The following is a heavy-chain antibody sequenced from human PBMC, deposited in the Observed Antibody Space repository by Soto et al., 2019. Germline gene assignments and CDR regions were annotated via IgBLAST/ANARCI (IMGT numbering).Heavy chain of an antibody. CDR3: ARTPSYDFWSGYFYYFDY. D-gene: IGHD3-3*01. Sequence: QVQLQESGPGLVKPSETLSLTCTVSGGSISSYYWSWIRQPPGKGLEWIGYIYYSGSTNYNPSLKSRVTISVDTSKNQFSLKLSSVTAADTAVYYCARTPSYDFWSGYFYYFDYWGQGTLVTVSS. CDR2: IYYSGST. V-gene: IGHV4-59*01. CDR1: GGSISSYY. J-gene: IGHJ4*02.